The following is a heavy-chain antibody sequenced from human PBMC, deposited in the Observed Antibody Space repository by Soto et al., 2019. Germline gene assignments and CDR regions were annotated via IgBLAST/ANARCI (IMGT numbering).Heavy chain of an antibody. CDR3: ARDGIAGSIIVVDV. J-gene: IGHJ6*02. V-gene: IGHV1-2*04. CDR2: INPNSGGT. CDR1: GYTFTGYY. D-gene: IGHD2-15*01. Sequence: ASVKVSCKASGYTFTGYYMHWVRQAPGQGLEWMGWINPNSGGTNYAQKFQGWVTMTRDTSISTAYMELSRLRSDDTAVYYCARDGIAGSIIVVDVWGQGTTVTVSS.